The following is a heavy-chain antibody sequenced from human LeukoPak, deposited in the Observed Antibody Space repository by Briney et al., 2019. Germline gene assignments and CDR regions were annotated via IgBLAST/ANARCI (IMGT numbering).Heavy chain of an antibody. CDR3: ARSPPRYSSGWYATHFDS. V-gene: IGHV4-4*02. CDR1: GGPISSSNW. J-gene: IGHJ4*02. Sequence: SGTLSLTCAVSGGPISSSNWWSWVRQPPGEGLEWIGEIYHSGSTNYNPSLKSRVTISVDTSKNQFSLKLSSVTAADTAVYYCARSPPRYSSGWYATHFDSWGQGTLVTVSS. D-gene: IGHD6-19*01. CDR2: IYHSGST.